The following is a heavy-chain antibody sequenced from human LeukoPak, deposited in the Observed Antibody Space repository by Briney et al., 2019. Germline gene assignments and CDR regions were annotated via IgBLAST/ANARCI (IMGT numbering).Heavy chain of an antibody. Sequence: GGSLRLSCAASGFTFTNYVMSWVRQAPGKGLEWVSSISGIGDNTYYADSVKGRFTISRDNSKNTVYLQMNSLRAEDTAVYYCARLAAPDAFDIWGQGTMVTVSS. D-gene: IGHD3-3*02. CDR1: GFTFTNYV. CDR3: ARLAAPDAFDI. V-gene: IGHV3-23*01. J-gene: IGHJ3*02. CDR2: ISGIGDNT.